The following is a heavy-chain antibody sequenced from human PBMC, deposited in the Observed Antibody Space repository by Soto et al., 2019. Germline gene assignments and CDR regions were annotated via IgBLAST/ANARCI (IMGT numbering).Heavy chain of an antibody. J-gene: IGHJ4*02. V-gene: IGHV3-23*01. Sequence: GGSLRLSCAASGFTFSSYAMNWVRQAPGKGLEWVSVIGGSGGTTHYADSVKDRFTISRDNSKNTVYLQMNSLRAEDTAVYYCAKGGACSSNSCYQKSLDYWGKGTLVTSPQ. CDR3: AKGGACSSNSCYQKSLDY. CDR1: GFTFSSYA. D-gene: IGHD2-2*01. CDR2: IGGSGGTT.